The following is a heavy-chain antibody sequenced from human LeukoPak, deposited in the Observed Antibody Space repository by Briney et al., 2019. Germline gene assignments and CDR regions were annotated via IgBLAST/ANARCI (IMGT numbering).Heavy chain of an antibody. CDR3: AKDGRQWLVPEGIDY. Sequence: GGSLRLSCAASGFTFSSYAMSWVRQAPGKGLEWVSAISGSGGSTYYADPVKGRFTISRDNSKNTLYLQMNSLRAEDTAVYYCAKDGRQWLVPEGIDYWGQGTLVTVSS. V-gene: IGHV3-23*01. CDR2: ISGSGGST. CDR1: GFTFSSYA. J-gene: IGHJ4*02. D-gene: IGHD6-19*01.